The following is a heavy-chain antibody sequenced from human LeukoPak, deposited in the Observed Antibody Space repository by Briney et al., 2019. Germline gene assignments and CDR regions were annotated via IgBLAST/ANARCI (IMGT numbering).Heavy chain of an antibody. CDR3: ASARGFYDSSGYQNDY. Sequence: SETLSLTCTVSGGSISSYYWSWIRQPPGKGLEWIGYIYYSGSTNYNPSLKSRVTISVDTSKNQFSLKLSSVTAADTAVYYCASARGFYDSSGYQNDYWGQGTLVTVSS. CDR2: IYYSGST. J-gene: IGHJ4*02. D-gene: IGHD3-22*01. CDR1: GGSISSYY. V-gene: IGHV4-59*12.